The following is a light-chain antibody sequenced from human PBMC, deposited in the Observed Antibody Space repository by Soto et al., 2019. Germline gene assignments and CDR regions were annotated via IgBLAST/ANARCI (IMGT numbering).Light chain of an antibody. CDR3: TTYTSSTTLVV. CDR1: SSDVGGYNY. Sequence: QSVLTQPASVSGSPGQSITISCTGTSSDVGGYNYVSWYQQHPGKAPKLMIYDVSNRPSGVSNRFSGSKSGNTASLPISGLQAEDEADYYCTTYTSSTTLVVFETGPKVTVL. V-gene: IGLV2-14*01. CDR2: DVS. J-gene: IGLJ1*01.